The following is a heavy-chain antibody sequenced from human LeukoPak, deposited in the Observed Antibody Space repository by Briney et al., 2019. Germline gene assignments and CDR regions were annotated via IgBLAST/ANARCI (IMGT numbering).Heavy chain of an antibody. CDR2: ISGSGGST. CDR1: GFTFSSYA. V-gene: IGHV3-23*01. J-gene: IGHJ4*02. Sequence: GGSLRLSCAASGFTFSSYAMSWVRQAPGKGLEWVSAISGSGGSTYHADSVKGRFTISRDNSKNTLYLQMNSLRAEDTAVYYCANLGYCSGGSCYSDYWGQGTLVTVSS. D-gene: IGHD2-15*01. CDR3: ANLGYCSGGSCYSDY.